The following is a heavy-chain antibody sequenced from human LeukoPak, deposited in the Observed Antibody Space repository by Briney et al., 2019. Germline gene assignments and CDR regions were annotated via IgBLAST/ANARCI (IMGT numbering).Heavy chain of an antibody. CDR3: AGETVGVVNAISYGYGMAV. V-gene: IGHV3-48*03. Sequence: AGGSLRLSCAASGFTFSSYDMNWVRQAPGKGLEWVSYISSGGRTKYYADSVKGRFTISRDNAKNSLYLQMNSLRAEDTAVYYCAGETVGVVNAISYGYGMAVWGQGTTVTVSS. J-gene: IGHJ6*02. D-gene: IGHD2-21*01. CDR2: ISSGGRTK. CDR1: GFTFSSYD.